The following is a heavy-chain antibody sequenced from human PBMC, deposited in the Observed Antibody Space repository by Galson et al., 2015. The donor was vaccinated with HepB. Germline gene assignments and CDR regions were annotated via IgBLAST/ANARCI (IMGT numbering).Heavy chain of an antibody. Sequence: SLRLSCAVSGFTVNSNYMSWVRQAPGKGLEWVGRIESKIDGGTTYYAAPVKDTFTISRDDSKNTLYLQMITLRTEDTAVYYCTTDNLGIPGRRRDFLDHWGQGTLVTVSS. V-gene: IGHV3-15*04. J-gene: IGHJ4*02. CDR1: GFTVNSNY. D-gene: IGHD6-13*01. CDR2: IESKIDGGTT. CDR3: TTDNLGIPGRRRDFLDH.